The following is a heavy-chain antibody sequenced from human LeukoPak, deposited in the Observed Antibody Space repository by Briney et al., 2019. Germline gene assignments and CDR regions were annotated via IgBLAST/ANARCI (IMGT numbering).Heavy chain of an antibody. CDR2: ISHSGYT. V-gene: IGHV4-38-2*01. Sequence: PSETLSLTCGVSGYSISSGYYWGWIRQPPGKGLEWIGSISHSGYTYYKPSLKSRVSISVDTSKNQFSLELSSVTAADTVVYYCARHPGYNHYFDQWGQGTLVTVSS. CDR3: ARHPGYNHYFDQ. J-gene: IGHJ4*02. CDR1: GYSISSGYY. D-gene: IGHD5-24*01.